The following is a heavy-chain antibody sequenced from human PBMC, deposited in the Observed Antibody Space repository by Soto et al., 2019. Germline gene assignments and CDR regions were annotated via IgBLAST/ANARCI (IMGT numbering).Heavy chain of an antibody. J-gene: IGHJ3*02. CDR2: IYYSGST. Sequence: QVQLQESGPGLVKPSQTLSLTCTVSGGSISSGGYYWSWIRQHPGKGLEWIGYIYYSGSTYYNPSLKSRVTISVDSSKNQFSLKLSSVTAADTAVYYCARYDNSGSHGFDIWGHGTMVTVSS. V-gene: IGHV4-31*03. CDR1: GGSISSGGYY. D-gene: IGHD3-22*01. CDR3: ARYDNSGSHGFDI.